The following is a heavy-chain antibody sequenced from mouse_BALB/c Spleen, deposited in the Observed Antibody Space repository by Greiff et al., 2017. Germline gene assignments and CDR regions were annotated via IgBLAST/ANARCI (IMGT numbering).Heavy chain of an antibody. CDR1: GFTFSSFG. J-gene: IGHJ2*01. Sequence: EVQLVESGGGLVQPGGSRKLSCAASGFTFSSFGMHWVRQAPEKGLEWVAYISSGSSTIYYADTVKGRFTISRDNPKNTLFLQMTSLRSEDTAMYYCARAQSTMITTLDYWGQGTTLTVSS. V-gene: IGHV5-17*02. D-gene: IGHD2-4*01. CDR3: ARAQSTMITTLDY. CDR2: ISSGSSTI.